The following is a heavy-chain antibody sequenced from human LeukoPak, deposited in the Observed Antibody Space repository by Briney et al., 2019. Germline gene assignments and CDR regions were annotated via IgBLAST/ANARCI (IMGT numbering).Heavy chain of an antibody. D-gene: IGHD3-9*01. J-gene: IGHJ6*02. V-gene: IGHV3-30-3*01. CDR2: ISYDGSNK. CDR1: GFTFSSYA. CDR3: ARDHDLYYDIAMDV. Sequence: PGRSLRLSCAASGFTFSSYAMHWVRQAPGKGLEWVAVISYDGSNKYYADSVKGRFTISRDNSKNTLYLQMNSLRAEDTAVYYCARDHDLYYDIAMDVWGQGTTVTVSS.